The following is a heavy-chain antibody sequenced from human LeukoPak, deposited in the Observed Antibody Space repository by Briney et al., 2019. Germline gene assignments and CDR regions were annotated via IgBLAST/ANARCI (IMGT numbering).Heavy chain of an antibody. Sequence: PRGSLRLSCAASGFTFSSYAMSWVRQAPGKGLEWVSAISGRGGSTYYADSVKGRFTISRDNSKNTLYLQMNSLRAEDTAVYYCAKPLGYCSGGSCPTGGFQHWGQGTMVTVSS. J-gene: IGHJ1*01. D-gene: IGHD2-15*01. CDR2: ISGRGGST. CDR1: GFTFSSYA. CDR3: AKPLGYCSGGSCPTGGFQH. V-gene: IGHV3-23*01.